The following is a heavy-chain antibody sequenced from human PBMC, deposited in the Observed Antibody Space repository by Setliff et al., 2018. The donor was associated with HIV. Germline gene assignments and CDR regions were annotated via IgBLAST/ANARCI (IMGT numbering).Heavy chain of an antibody. CDR3: ARGADMVHDAFDI. J-gene: IGHJ3*02. CDR1: GGSISSSSYY. CDR2: IYYSGST. V-gene: IGHV4-39*01. D-gene: IGHD3-10*01. Sequence: KSSETLSLTCTVSGGSISSSSYYWGWIRQPPGKGLEWIGSIYYSGSTYYNPSLKSRVTISVDTSKNQFSLKLSSVTAADTAVYYCARGADMVHDAFDIWGQGTMVTVSS.